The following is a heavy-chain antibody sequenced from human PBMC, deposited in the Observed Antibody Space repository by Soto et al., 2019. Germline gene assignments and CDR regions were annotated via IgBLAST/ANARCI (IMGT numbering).Heavy chain of an antibody. V-gene: IGHV1-69*01. J-gene: IGHJ4*02. CDR2: IIPILGTA. CDR3: AVDSGYCGGGSCSNLDY. CDR1: GGTFSSYA. Sequence: QVQLVQSGAEVKKPGSSVKVSCKASGGTFSSYAISWVRQAPGQGLEWMGGIIPILGTANYAQKFQGRVTITADESTSTAYMELSSLRSEDTAVYYCAVDSGYCGGGSCSNLDYWGQGTLVTVSS. D-gene: IGHD2-15*01.